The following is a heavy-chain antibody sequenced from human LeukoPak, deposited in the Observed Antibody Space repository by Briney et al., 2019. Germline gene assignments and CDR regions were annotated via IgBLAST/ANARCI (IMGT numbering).Heavy chain of an antibody. CDR2: IIPILGIA. J-gene: IGHJ3*02. Sequence: ASVKVSCKASGGTFSSYAISWVRQAPGQGLEWMGRIIPILGIANYAQKFQGRVTITADKSTSTAYMELSSLRSEDTAVYYCAREGLSSDAFDIWGQGTVVTVSS. D-gene: IGHD6-6*01. V-gene: IGHV1-69*04. CDR3: AREGLSSDAFDI. CDR1: GGTFSSYA.